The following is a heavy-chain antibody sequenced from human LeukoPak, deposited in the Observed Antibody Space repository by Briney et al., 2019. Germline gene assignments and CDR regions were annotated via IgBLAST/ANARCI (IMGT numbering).Heavy chain of an antibody. Sequence: PSETLSLTCTVYGGSFSDYYWSWIRQPPGKGLEWIGEINHSGSTNYSPSLKSRVTISVDTSNNQFSLKLSSVTAADTAVYYCARGGRIYYDSSGYYYSWGQGILVTVSS. CDR3: ARGGRIYYDSSGYYYS. CDR1: GGSFSDYY. D-gene: IGHD3-22*01. V-gene: IGHV4-34*01. CDR2: INHSGST. J-gene: IGHJ4*02.